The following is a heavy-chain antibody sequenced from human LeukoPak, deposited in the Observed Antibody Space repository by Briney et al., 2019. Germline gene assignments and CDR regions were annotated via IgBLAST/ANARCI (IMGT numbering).Heavy chain of an antibody. CDR3: ARDLTEYSSSWYYFDY. D-gene: IGHD6-13*01. Sequence: GRSLRLSCAASGFTFSSYGMHWVRQAPGKGLEWVAVIWYDGSNKYYADSVKGRFTISRDNSKNTLYLQMNSLRAEDTAVYYWARDLTEYSSSWYYFDYWGQGTLVTVSS. J-gene: IGHJ4*02. CDR1: GFTFSSYG. V-gene: IGHV3-33*01. CDR2: IWYDGSNK.